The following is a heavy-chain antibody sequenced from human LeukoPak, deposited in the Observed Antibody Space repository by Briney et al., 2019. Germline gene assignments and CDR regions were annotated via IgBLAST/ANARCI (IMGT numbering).Heavy chain of an antibody. V-gene: IGHV4-38-2*02. CDR1: GHSISSGYF. CDR3: ARHSASSDAFDI. D-gene: IGHD2-15*01. J-gene: IGHJ3*02. Sequence: SETLSLTCTVSGHSISSGYFWGWIRPPPGTGLGWIGKINHSGSTNYNPSLKSRVTISVDTSKNQFSLKLSSVTAADTAVYYCARHSASSDAFDIWGQGTMVTVSS. CDR2: INHSGST.